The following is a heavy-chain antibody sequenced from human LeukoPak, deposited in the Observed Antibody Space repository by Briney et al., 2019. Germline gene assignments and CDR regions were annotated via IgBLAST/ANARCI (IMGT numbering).Heavy chain of an antibody. V-gene: IGHV3-23*01. D-gene: IGHD6-13*01. CDR2: ISGSGGST. CDR1: GFTFSSYS. Sequence: LGGSLRLSCAASGFTFSSYSMNWVRQAPGKGLEWVSAISGSGGSTYYADSVKGRFTISRDNSKNTLYLQMNSLRAEDTAVYYCAKDFSGYSYSYYYYGMDVWGQGTTVTVSS. CDR3: AKDFSGYSYSYYYYGMDV. J-gene: IGHJ6*02.